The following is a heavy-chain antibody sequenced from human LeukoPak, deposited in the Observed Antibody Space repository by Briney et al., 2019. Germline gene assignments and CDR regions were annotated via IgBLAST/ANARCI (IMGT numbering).Heavy chain of an antibody. CDR3: AGVFSGRRPFEL. J-gene: IGHJ4*02. CDR2: IYYRGTT. V-gene: IGHV4-59*03. Sequence: SETLSLTCTVSGGSINDYYWNWLRQPPGKGLEWIGLIYYRGTTNNNPSLKSRVTTSIDTSKKQFSLNLSSVTAADTAIYYCAGVFSGRRPFELWGQGILVTVSS. D-gene: IGHD3-10*01. CDR1: GGSINDYY.